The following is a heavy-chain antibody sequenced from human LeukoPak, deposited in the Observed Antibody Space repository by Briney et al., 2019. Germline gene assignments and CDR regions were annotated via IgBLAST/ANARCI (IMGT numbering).Heavy chain of an antibody. CDR3: ARGGPLRYFDWLPWDY. V-gene: IGHV1-46*01. CDR2: INPSGGST. D-gene: IGHD3-9*01. J-gene: IGHJ4*02. CDR1: GYTFTSYY. Sequence: ASVTVSCKASGYTFTSYYMHWVRQAPGQGLEWMGIINPSGGSTSYAQKFQGRVTMTRDMSTSTVYMELSSLRSEDTAVYYCARGGPLRYFDWLPWDYWGQGTLVTVSS.